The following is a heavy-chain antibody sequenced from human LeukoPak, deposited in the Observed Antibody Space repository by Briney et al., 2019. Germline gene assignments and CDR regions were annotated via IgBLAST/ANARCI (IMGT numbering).Heavy chain of an antibody. J-gene: IGHJ4*02. CDR1: GFTFSSYG. CDR3: AKDSVRITMVRGASRLDY. D-gene: IGHD3-10*01. V-gene: IGHV3-23*01. Sequence: PGGSLRLSCAASGFTFSSYGMSWVRQAPGKGLEWVSAISGSGGSTYYADSVKGRFTISRDNSKNTLYLQMNSLRAEDTAVYYCAKDSVRITMVRGASRLDYWGQGTLVTVSS. CDR2: ISGSGGST.